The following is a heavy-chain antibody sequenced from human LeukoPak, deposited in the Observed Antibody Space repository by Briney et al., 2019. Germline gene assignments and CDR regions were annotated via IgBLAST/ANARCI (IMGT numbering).Heavy chain of an antibody. D-gene: IGHD3-10*01. CDR3: AKGRWALFDC. V-gene: IGHV6-1*01. Sequence: SQTLSLTCDISGDSVSSNSAAWNWIRQSPSRGLQWLGRTYYRSKWYNDYAVSLKSRLTINADTSKNQFSLQLNSVPPEDTAVYYCAKGRWALFDCWGQGTLVIVSS. CDR1: GDSVSSNSAA. CDR2: TYYRSKWYN. J-gene: IGHJ4*02.